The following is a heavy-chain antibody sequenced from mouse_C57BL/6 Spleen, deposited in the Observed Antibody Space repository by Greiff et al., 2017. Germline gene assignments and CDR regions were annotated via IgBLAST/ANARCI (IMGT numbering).Heavy chain of an antibody. CDR1: GYSFTDYN. D-gene: IGHD1-1*01. V-gene: IGHV1-39*01. CDR2: INPNYGTT. Sequence: VQLKQSGPELVKPGASVKISCKASGYSFTDYNMNWVKQSNGKSLEWIGVINPNYGTTSYNQKVKGKATLTVDQSSSTAYMQLNSLTSEDSAVYYCARSRYGSSYRVYFDYWGQGTTLTVSS. J-gene: IGHJ2*01. CDR3: ARSRYGSSYRVYFDY.